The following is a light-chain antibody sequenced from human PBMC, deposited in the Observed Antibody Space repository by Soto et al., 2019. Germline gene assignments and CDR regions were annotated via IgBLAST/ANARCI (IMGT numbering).Light chain of an antibody. CDR2: GAS. CDR1: QSISRY. Sequence: IVLTQSPGTLSLSPGERTTLSCRASQSISRYLAWYQQKPGQGPRLLIYGASSRATGTPDRFSGSGSGTDITLTTNRLESEDFALYYCQQYGSSPPTFGQGTKVEIK. J-gene: IGKJ1*01. V-gene: IGKV3-20*01. CDR3: QQYGSSPPT.